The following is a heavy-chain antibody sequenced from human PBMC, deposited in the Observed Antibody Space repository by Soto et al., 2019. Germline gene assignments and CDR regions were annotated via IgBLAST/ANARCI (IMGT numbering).Heavy chain of an antibody. V-gene: IGHV4-61*08. CDR1: GGSVSSGDYY. CDR2: IYYGGST. D-gene: IGHD3-16*01. Sequence: QVQLQESGPGLVKPSETLSLTCTVSGGSVSSGDYYWSWIRQPPGKGLEWIGYIYYGGSTNHNPSLKSRVSISVDTSKNQFSLKLNSVTAVDTAVYYCARIPVDTYMINGVDPWGQGTLVTVSS. J-gene: IGHJ5*02. CDR3: ARIPVDTYMINGVDP.